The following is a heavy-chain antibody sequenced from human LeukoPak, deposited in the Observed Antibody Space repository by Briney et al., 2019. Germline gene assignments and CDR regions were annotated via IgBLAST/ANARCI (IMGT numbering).Heavy chain of an antibody. CDR1: GFTVSSNY. V-gene: IGHV3-66*02. CDR3: AKDLGYCSGGSCYHFDY. CDR2: IYSGGST. J-gene: IGHJ4*02. Sequence: AGGSLRLSCAASGFTVSSNYMSWVRQAPGKGLEWVSVIYSGGSTYYADSVKGRSTISRDNSKNTLYLQMNSLRAEDTAVYYCAKDLGYCSGGSCYHFDYWGQGTLVTVSS. D-gene: IGHD2-15*01.